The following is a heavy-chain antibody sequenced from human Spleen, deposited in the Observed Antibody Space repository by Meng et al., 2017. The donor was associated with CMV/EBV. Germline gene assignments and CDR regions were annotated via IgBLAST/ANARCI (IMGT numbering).Heavy chain of an antibody. J-gene: IGHJ4*02. V-gene: IGHV3-21*01. CDR3: AKDSDYDSSEGYFDY. D-gene: IGHD3-22*01. CDR1: GFTFSSYT. CDR2: ISSTSSYT. Sequence: GESLKISCAASGFTFSSYTMNWVRQAPGKGLEWVSSISSTSSYTHYADSMKGRFTISRDNAKNSLYLQLNSLRAEDTAVYYCAKDSDYDSSEGYFDYWGQGTLVTVSS.